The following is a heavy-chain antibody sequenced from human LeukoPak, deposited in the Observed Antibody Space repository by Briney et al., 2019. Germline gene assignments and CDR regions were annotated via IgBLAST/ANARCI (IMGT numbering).Heavy chain of an antibody. D-gene: IGHD3-10*01. CDR1: GGSISSYY. Sequence: SETLSLTCTVSGGSISSYYWSWIRQPPGKGLEWIGYIYYSGSTNYNPSLKGRVTISVDTSKNQFSLKLSSVTAADTAVYYCARHSGSAASGFDYWGQGTLVTVSS. J-gene: IGHJ4*02. V-gene: IGHV4-59*08. CDR2: IYYSGST. CDR3: ARHSGSAASGFDY.